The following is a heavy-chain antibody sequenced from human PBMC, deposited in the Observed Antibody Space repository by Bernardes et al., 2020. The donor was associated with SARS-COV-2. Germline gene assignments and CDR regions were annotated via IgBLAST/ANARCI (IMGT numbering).Heavy chain of an antibody. CDR1: GFSFDDHA. V-gene: IGHV3-9*01. J-gene: IGHJ6*02. CDR2: ITWNSGRL. CDR3: AKSVEETCYFCGMDV. Sequence: GWSLIRSCAASGFSFDDHAMYWVRQTPGQGLEWISGITWNSGRLDYADSVKGRFTISRDSAKNFLFLEMNNVRPEDTALYYCAKSVEETCYFCGMDVWGQGTTVTVS. D-gene: IGHD3-3*01.